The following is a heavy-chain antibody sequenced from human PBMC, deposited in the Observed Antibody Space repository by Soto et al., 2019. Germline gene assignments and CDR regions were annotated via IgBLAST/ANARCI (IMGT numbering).Heavy chain of an antibody. CDR2: INWKSDI. CDR3: ARDQRAPFYNWFDP. Sequence: GGSLRLSCAVSGFTFDDNAMHWVRQAPEKGLEWVSGINWKSDIGYADSVKGRFTISRDNAKNSLYLQMNSLRAEDTAVYYCARDQRAPFYNWFDPWGQGTLVTVSS. D-gene: IGHD3-16*01. CDR1: GFTFDDNA. V-gene: IGHV3-9*01. J-gene: IGHJ5*02.